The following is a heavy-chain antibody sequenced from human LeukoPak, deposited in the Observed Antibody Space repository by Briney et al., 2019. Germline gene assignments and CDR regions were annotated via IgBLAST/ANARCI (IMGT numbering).Heavy chain of an antibody. CDR3: AREDMTTVTTRWAFDI. V-gene: IGHV1-46*01. D-gene: IGHD4-17*01. CDR2: INPTGSST. CDR1: GYTFTNYY. J-gene: IGHJ3*02. Sequence: ASVKVSCKASGYTFTNYYMHWVRQAPGQGLEWMGLINPTGSSTNYAQKFRGRVTMTRDTSTTTVYMELSSLRSEDTAVYYCAREDMTTVTTRWAFDIWGQGSMVTVSS.